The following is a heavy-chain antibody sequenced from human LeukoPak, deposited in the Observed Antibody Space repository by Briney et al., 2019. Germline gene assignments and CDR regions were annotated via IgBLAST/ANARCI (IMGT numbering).Heavy chain of an antibody. V-gene: IGHV1-46*01. J-gene: IGHJ4*02. CDR1: GYTFTGYY. D-gene: IGHD2-2*02. CDR2: INPSGGST. Sequence: GASVKVSCKASGYTFTGYYMHWVRQAPGQGLEWMGIINPSGGSTSYAQKFQGRVTMTRDMSTSTVYMELSSLRSEDTAVYYCARGSATIVVVPAAIPFDYWGQGTLVTVSS. CDR3: ARGSATIVVVPAAIPFDY.